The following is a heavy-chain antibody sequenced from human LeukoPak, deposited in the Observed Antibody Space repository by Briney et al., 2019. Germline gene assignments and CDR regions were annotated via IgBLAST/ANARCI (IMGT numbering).Heavy chain of an antibody. CDR2: INSDGSST. J-gene: IGHJ4*02. CDR3: AREEVYDYVWGSYRYLGY. CDR1: GFTFSSYW. V-gene: IGHV3-74*01. D-gene: IGHD3-16*02. Sequence: GGSLRLSCAASGFTFSSYWMHWVRQAPGKGLVWVSRINSDGSSTSYADSVKGRFTISRDNAKNTLYLQMNSLRAEDTAVYYCAREEVYDYVWGSYRYLGYWGQGTLVTVSS.